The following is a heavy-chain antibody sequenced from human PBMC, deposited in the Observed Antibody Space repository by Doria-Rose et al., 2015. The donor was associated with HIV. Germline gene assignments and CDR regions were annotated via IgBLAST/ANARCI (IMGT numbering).Heavy chain of an antibody. Sequence: QVQLVQSGPVLAKPAETLTLTCTVSGVSLSSPGMGVSWIRQPPGKALEWLANTFSDDERSYKTSLKSRLTISRGTSKSQVVLTMTDMDPVDTATYYCARIKSSRWYHKYYFDFWGQGTLVIVSA. D-gene: IGHD6-13*01. CDR2: TFSDDER. J-gene: IGHJ4*02. CDR1: GVSLSSPGMG. V-gene: IGHV2-26*01. CDR3: ARIKSSRWYHKYYFDF.